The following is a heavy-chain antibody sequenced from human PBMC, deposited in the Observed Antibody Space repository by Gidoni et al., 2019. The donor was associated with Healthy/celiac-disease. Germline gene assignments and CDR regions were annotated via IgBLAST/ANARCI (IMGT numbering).Heavy chain of an antibody. CDR3: ARAVRGYSSGPTGWFDP. CDR1: GGSFSGYY. J-gene: IGHJ5*02. Sequence: QVQLQQWGAGLLKPSETLSLTCAVYGGSFSGYYWSWIRQPPGQGLEWIGEINHSGSTNYNPSLKSRVTISVDTSKTQFSLKLSSVTAADTAVYYCARAVRGYSSGPTGWFDPWGQGTLVTVSS. CDR2: INHSGST. V-gene: IGHV4-34*01. D-gene: IGHD6-19*01.